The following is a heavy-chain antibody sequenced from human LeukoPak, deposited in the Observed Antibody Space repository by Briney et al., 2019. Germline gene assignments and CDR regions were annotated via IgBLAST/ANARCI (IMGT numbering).Heavy chain of an antibody. Sequence: SETLSLTCTVSGGSISSSSYYWGWIRQPPGKGLEWIGSIYYSGSTYYNPPLKSRVTISVDTSKNQFSLKLSSVTAADTAVYYCARQGGSYGRGLDWFDPWGQGTLVTVSS. CDR1: GGSISSSSYY. CDR2: IYYSGST. D-gene: IGHD1-26*01. J-gene: IGHJ5*02. CDR3: ARQGGSYGRGLDWFDP. V-gene: IGHV4-39*01.